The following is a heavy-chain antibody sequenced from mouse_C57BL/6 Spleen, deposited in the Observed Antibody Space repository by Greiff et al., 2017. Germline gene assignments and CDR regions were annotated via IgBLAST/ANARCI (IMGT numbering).Heavy chain of an antibody. D-gene: IGHD2-3*01. J-gene: IGHJ4*01. V-gene: IGHV1-5*01. Sequence: VQLQQSGTVLARPGASVKMSCKTSGYTFTSYWMHWVKQRPGQGLEWIGAIYPGNSDTSYNQKFKGKAKLTAVTSASTAYMELSSLTNEDSAVYYCTRGAFYDGYYVGYAMDYWGQGTSVTVSS. CDR2: IYPGNSDT. CDR1: GYTFTSYW. CDR3: TRGAFYDGYYVGYAMDY.